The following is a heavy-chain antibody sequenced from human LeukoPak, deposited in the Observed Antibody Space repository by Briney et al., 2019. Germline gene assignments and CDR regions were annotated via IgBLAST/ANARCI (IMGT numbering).Heavy chain of an antibody. Sequence: PSQTVSLTCDVSGGSISSGGYSWSSIRQPAGKGLEWIGRIYTSGSTNYNPSLKSRVTMSVDTSKNQFSLKLSSVTAADTAVYYCARVVAAAGMDYWGQGTLVTVSS. CDR1: GGSISSGGYS. CDR3: ARVVAAAGMDY. V-gene: IGHV4-61*02. D-gene: IGHD6-13*01. CDR2: IYTSGST. J-gene: IGHJ4*02.